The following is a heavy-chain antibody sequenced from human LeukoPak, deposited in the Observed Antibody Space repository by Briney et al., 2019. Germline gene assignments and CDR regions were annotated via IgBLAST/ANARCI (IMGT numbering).Heavy chain of an antibody. CDR2: IYYSGNP. V-gene: IGHV4-39*01. CDR3: ARLDSSGSYALDV. CDR1: GGSIISSSYY. D-gene: IGHD3-22*01. Sequence: PSETLSLTCTVSGGSIISSSYYWVWIRQPPGKGLEWIGSIYYSGNPYYNPSLKSRVTIAVDTSNNQFSLGLSSVPAADTAVYYCARLDSSGSYALDVWGQGTTVTVSS. J-gene: IGHJ6*02.